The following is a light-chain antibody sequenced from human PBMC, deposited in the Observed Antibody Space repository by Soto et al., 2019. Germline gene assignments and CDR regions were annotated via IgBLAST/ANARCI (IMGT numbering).Light chain of an antibody. V-gene: IGKV2-28*01. Sequence: DLVMTQSPLSLPVTPGEPASISCRSGQSLLHSNGYNYLDWYLQKPGQSPQLLIYLGSNRASGVPDRFSGSGSGTDFTLKISGVEAEDVGVYYCMQARQTPPTFGQGTKVEIK. CDR2: LGS. CDR3: MQARQTPPT. J-gene: IGKJ1*01. CDR1: QSLLHSNGYNY.